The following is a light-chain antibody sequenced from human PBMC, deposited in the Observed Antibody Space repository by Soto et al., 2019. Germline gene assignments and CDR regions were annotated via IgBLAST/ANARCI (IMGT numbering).Light chain of an antibody. V-gene: IGKV1-39*01. J-gene: IGKJ3*01. CDR1: QSISRY. Sequence: DIQMTQSPSSLSASVGDRVTITCRASQSISRYLNWYQQKPGKAPNLLIYAASSLQSGDPAKFSGSGSGTDFTLTISSLQPEDFATYYCQQSYSSPFTFGPGTKVDIK. CDR3: QQSYSSPFT. CDR2: AAS.